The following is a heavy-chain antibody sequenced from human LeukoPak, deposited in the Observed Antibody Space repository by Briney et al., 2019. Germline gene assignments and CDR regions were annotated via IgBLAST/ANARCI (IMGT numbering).Heavy chain of an antibody. D-gene: IGHD2-21*02. CDR2: ISAYNGNT. CDR1: GYTFTSYG. V-gene: IGHV1-18*01. CDR3: ARDVVVTAIGAFDY. J-gene: IGHJ4*02. Sequence: ASVKVSCKASGYTFTSYGIGWVRQAPGQGLEWMGWISAYNGNTNYAQKLQGRVTMTTDTSTSTAYMELRSLRSDDTAVYYCARDVVVTAIGAFDYWGQGTLVTVSS.